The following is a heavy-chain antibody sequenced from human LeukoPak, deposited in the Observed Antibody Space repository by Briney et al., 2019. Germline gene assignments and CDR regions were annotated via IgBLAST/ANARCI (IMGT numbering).Heavy chain of an antibody. J-gene: IGHJ5*02. CDR2: INHSGST. CDR3: ARGHYDFWSGYYTGIGP. D-gene: IGHD3-3*01. Sequence: SETLSLTCAVYGGSFSGYYWSWICQPPVKGLEWIGEINHSGSTNYNPSLKSRVTISVDTSKNQFSLKLSSVTAADTAVYYCARGHYDFWSGYYTGIGPWGQGTLVTVSS. CDR1: GGSFSGYY. V-gene: IGHV4-34*01.